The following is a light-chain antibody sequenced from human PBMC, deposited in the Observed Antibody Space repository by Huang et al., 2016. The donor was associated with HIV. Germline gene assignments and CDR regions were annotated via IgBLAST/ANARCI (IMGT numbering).Light chain of an antibody. CDR1: QSLLHSNGHNY. Sequence: DIVMVQSPTSLSVTPGEAAFITCRSSQSLLHSNGHNYLDWYWKKPGQSPQLLIYLGSIRASGVPDRFSGSGSGTDFTLRINKVESGDVGVYYCMQGLQSWTFGQGTKVEI. CDR3: MQGLQSWT. CDR2: LGS. J-gene: IGKJ1*01. V-gene: IGKV2-28*01.